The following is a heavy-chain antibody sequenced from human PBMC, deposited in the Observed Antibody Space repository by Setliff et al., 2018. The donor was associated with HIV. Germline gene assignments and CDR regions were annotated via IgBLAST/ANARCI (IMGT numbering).Heavy chain of an antibody. D-gene: IGHD5-18*01. CDR1: GGSISGYY. Sequence: SETLSLTCTVSGGSISGYYWSWIRQPPGKGLEWIGYIYYLVSTDYNPSLKSRVTISIDTSKNQFSLKLSSVPAADTAVYYCARSVDTTLVPAYYFDYWGQGTLVTVSS. V-gene: IGHV4-59*01. CDR2: IYYLVST. CDR3: ARSVDTTLVPAYYFDY. J-gene: IGHJ4*02.